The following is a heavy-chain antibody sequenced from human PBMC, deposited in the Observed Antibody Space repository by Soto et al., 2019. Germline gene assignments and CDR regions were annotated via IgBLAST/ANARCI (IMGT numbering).Heavy chain of an antibody. CDR2: IKQDGSEK. Sequence: GGSLRLSCAASGFTFSSYWMSWVRQAPGKGLEWVANIKQDGSEKYYVDSVKGRFTISRDNAKNSLYLQMNSLRAEDTAVYYCARTLPRRAAAELYYFDYWGQGTLVTVSS. CDR3: ARTLPRRAAAELYYFDY. V-gene: IGHV3-7*01. D-gene: IGHD6-13*01. CDR1: GFTFSSYW. J-gene: IGHJ4*02.